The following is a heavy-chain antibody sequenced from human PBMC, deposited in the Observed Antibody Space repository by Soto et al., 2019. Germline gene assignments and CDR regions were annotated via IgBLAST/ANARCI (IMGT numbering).Heavy chain of an antibody. V-gene: IGHV3-23*01. Sequence: EVQLLESGGGLVQPGGSLRLSCAASGFTFSSYAMSWVRQAPGKGLEWVSAIGGSGGSTYYADSVKGRFTISRDNSKNTLDLQMNSLRAEDTAVYYCAKDSVAMVTNEYYFGYWGQGTLGTVSS. J-gene: IGHJ4*02. CDR2: IGGSGGST. CDR3: AKDSVAMVTNEYYFGY. D-gene: IGHD4-17*01. CDR1: GFTFSSYA.